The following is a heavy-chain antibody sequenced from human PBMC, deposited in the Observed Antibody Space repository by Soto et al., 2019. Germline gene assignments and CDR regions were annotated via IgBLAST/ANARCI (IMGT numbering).Heavy chain of an antibody. CDR3: ARQGSNGAYYYYGMDV. V-gene: IGHV5-51*01. CDR2: IYPGDSDT. CDR1: GYRFSSYW. D-gene: IGHD2-8*01. J-gene: IGHJ6*02. Sequence: GESLKISCNGSGYRFSSYWIAWVRQMPGKGLEWMGIIYPGDSDTIYSPSFQGQVTFSADKSTSTAYLQWSSLKASDTAMYYCARQGSNGAYYYYGMDVWGQGTKVTVYS.